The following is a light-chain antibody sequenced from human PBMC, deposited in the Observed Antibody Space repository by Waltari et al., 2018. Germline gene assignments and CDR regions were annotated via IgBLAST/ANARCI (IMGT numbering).Light chain of an antibody. CDR3: QAWDSSNYWV. Sequence: FVLTQPPSVSVSPGQTAKITCFGDRLAQTYASWYQQKPGQSPVVGIYRNTKRPSGSPDRFAGSNSGNTATLTISGIQTMDEADYYCQAWDSSNYWVFGGGTKLTVL. CDR1: RLAQTY. J-gene: IGLJ3*02. CDR2: RNT. V-gene: IGLV3-1*01.